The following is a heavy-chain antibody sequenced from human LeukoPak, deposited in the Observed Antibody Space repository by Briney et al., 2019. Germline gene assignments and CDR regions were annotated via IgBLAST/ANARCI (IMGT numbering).Heavy chain of an antibody. D-gene: IGHD5-18*01. CDR1: GFTFSSYW. Sequence: PGGSLRLSCAASGFTFSSYWMNWVRQAPGTGLEWVANIKQDGSEKYYVDSVKGRFTISRDNAKNSLYLQMNSLRADVTAVYYCVRDWPGDSYGADPWGQGTLVTVSS. CDR2: IKQDGSEK. V-gene: IGHV3-7*01. CDR3: VRDWPGDSYGADP. J-gene: IGHJ5*02.